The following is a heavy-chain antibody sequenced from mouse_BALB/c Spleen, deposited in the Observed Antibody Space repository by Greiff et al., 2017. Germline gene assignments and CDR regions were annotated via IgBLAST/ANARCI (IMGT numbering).Heavy chain of an antibody. CDR2: IDPANGNT. CDR1: GFNIKDTY. V-gene: IGHV14-3*02. D-gene: IGHD1-1*01. J-gene: IGHJ4*01. CDR3: ARGYYYGSLVPNAMDY. Sequence: VQLKQSGAELVKPGASVKLSCTASGFNIKDTYMHWVKQRPEQGLEWIGRIDPANGNTKYDPKFQGKATITADTSSNTAYLQLSSLTSEDTAVYYCARGYYYGSLVPNAMDYWGQGTSVTVSS.